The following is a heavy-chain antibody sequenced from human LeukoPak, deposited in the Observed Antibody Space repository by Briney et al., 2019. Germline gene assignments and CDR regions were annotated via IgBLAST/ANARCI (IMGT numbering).Heavy chain of an antibody. CDR2: FDPEDGET. V-gene: IGHV1-24*01. CDR3: AKAVDFAVRYSRGYYFDY. CDR1: GYTLTELS. J-gene: IGHJ4*02. Sequence: ASVKVSCKVSGYTLTELSMHWVRQAPGKGLEWMGGFDPEDGETIYAQKFQGRVTMTEDTSTDTAYMELSSLRSEDTAVYYCAKAVDFAVRYSRGYYFDYWGQGTLVTVSS. D-gene: IGHD3-9*01.